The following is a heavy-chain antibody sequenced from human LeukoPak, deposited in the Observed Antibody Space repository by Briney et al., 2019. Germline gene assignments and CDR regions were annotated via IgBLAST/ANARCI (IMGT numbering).Heavy chain of an antibody. D-gene: IGHD4-17*01. Sequence: TSETLSLTCTAFGGSLSRGGYYWNWIRQQPGQGLEWLGYIYHSGTARYNPSFKSRLNMSVDMSSNQFSLNLSSVTVADTALYYCARGGDYGDYFVYWGQGSMVSVSS. CDR1: GGSLSRGGYY. V-gene: IGHV4-31*03. J-gene: IGHJ4*02. CDR2: IYHSGTA. CDR3: ARGGDYGDYFVY.